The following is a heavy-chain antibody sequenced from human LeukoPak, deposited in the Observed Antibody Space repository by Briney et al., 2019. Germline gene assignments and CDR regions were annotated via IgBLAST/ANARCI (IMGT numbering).Heavy chain of an antibody. D-gene: IGHD3-22*01. Sequence: GASVKVSCKASGYTFTGYYMHWVRQAPGQGLEWMGWINPNSGGTNYAQKFQGRVSMTRDTSSITAYMDLSGLRYDDTAIYYCARDTSGGYYSGMDVWGQGTTVTVSS. CDR1: GYTFTGYY. V-gene: IGHV1-2*02. CDR3: ARDTSGGYYSGMDV. CDR2: INPNSGGT. J-gene: IGHJ6*02.